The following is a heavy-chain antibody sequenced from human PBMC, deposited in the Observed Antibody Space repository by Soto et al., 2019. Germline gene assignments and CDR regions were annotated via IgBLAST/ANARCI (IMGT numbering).Heavy chain of an antibody. D-gene: IGHD3-3*01. CDR1: GGSISSGDYY. CDR3: ARVLESHYSLDY. CDR2: IYYSGST. V-gene: IGHV4-30-4*01. J-gene: IGHJ4*02. Sequence: ASETLSLTCTVSGGSISSGDYYWSWIRQPPGKGLEWIGYIYYSGSTYYNPSLKSRVTISVDTSKNQFSLKLSSVTAADTAVYYCARVLESHYSLDYWGQGTLVTVSS.